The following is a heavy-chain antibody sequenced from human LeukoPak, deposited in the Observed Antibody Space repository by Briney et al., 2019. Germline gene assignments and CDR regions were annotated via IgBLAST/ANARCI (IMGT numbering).Heavy chain of an antibody. CDR1: GFTVSSSY. V-gene: IGHV3-66*01. CDR3: ARDLYDSSGPPLDAFDI. Sequence: PGGSLRLSCATIGFTVSSSYMNWVRQAPGKGLEWVSVVYSGGTTYYADSVKGRFTISRDNSKNTLYLQMNSLRAEDTAVYYCARDLYDSSGPPLDAFDIWGQGTMVTVSS. CDR2: VYSGGTT. D-gene: IGHD3-22*01. J-gene: IGHJ3*02.